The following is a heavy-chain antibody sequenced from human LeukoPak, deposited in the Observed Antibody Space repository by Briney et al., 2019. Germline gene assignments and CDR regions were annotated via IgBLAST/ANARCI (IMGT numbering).Heavy chain of an antibody. CDR2: INTNTGNP. J-gene: IGHJ4*02. CDR3: ARDIVVVPAAPGFNYFDY. D-gene: IGHD2-2*01. Sequence: GASVKVSCKASGYTFTSYAMNWVRQAPGQGLEWLGWINTNTGNPTYAQGFTGRFVFSLDTSVSTAYLQISSLKAEDTAVYYCARDIVVVPAAPGFNYFDYWGQGTLVTVSS. V-gene: IGHV7-4-1*02. CDR1: GYTFTSYA.